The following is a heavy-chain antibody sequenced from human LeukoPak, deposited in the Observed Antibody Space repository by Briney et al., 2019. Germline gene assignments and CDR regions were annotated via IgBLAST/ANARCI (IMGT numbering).Heavy chain of an antibody. Sequence: GGSLRLSCAASGFTFSDYYMSWIRQAPGKGLEWVSYISSSSYTNYADSVKGRFTISRDNAKNSLYLQMNSLRAEDTAVYYCASAPVAVAGYYYYYGMDVWGKGTTVTVSS. CDR1: GFTFSDYY. V-gene: IGHV3-11*06. CDR2: ISSSSYT. J-gene: IGHJ6*04. D-gene: IGHD6-19*01. CDR3: ASAPVAVAGYYYYYGMDV.